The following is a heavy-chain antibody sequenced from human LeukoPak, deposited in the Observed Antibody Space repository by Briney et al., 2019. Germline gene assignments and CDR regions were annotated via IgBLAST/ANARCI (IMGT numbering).Heavy chain of an antibody. CDR3: AKVGKTENYYGSGRFSYYYYMDV. CDR2: LSSSGGST. Sequence: PGGSLRLSCAASGFTFSNYGMNWVRQAPGKGLEWVSALSSSGGSTYYADSVKGRFTISRDNSKNTLYLQMSSLRAEDTAVYYCAKVGKTENYYGSGRFSYYYYMDVWGKGTTVTISS. V-gene: IGHV3-23*01. D-gene: IGHD3-10*01. CDR1: GFTFSNYG. J-gene: IGHJ6*03.